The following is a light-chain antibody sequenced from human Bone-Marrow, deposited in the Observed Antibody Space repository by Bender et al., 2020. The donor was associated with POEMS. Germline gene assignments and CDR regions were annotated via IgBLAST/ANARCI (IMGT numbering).Light chain of an antibody. CDR1: SSDVGNYNL. J-gene: IGLJ1*01. V-gene: IGLV2-23*01. CDR2: EGF. Sequence: QSALTQPASVSGSPGQSITISCTGTSSDVGNYNLVSWYSQHPGKAPKLIIYEGFKRPSGVSNRFSGSKSGNTASLTISGLQAEDEADYFCCSYAGDTTWVFGSGTKVTVL. CDR3: CSYAGDTTWV.